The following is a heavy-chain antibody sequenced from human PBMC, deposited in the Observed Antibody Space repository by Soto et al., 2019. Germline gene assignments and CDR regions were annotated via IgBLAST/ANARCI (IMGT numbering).Heavy chain of an antibody. Sequence: PSETLSLTCTVSGGSISSGDYYWSWIRQPPGKGLEWIGYIYYSGSTFYNPSLKNRVTISLDKSKIQFSLKLSSVTAADTAVYYCVRDGGDTCFDPRGNGTLVTVSX. J-gene: IGHJ5*02. CDR3: VRDGGDTCFDP. CDR1: GGSISSGDYY. CDR2: IYYSGST. V-gene: IGHV4-30-4*01. D-gene: IGHD3-16*01.